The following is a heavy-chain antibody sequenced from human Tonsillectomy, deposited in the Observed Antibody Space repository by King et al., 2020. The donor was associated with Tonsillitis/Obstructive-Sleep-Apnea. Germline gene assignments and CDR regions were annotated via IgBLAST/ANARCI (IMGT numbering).Heavy chain of an antibody. V-gene: IGHV3-7*01. CDR1: EFTFSTYW. D-gene: IGHD3-3*01. CDR3: ARDRTYTTITASGVVTTHYMDV. J-gene: IGHJ6*03. Sequence: VQLVESGGGLVQPGGSLRLSCAASEFTFSTYWMSWVRQAPGEGLEWVANIKQDGSETYCVDSVKGRFTISRDNAKNSLYLHMNSLRAEDTAVYYCARDRTYTTITASGVVTTHYMDVWGKGTPVTVSS. CDR2: IKQDGSET.